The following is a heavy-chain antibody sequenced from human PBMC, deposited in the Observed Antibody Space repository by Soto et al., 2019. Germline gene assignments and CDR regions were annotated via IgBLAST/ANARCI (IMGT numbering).Heavy chain of an antibody. Sequence: SETLSLTCTVSGGSISSYYWSWIRQPPGKGLEWIGYIYYSGSTNYNPSLKSRVTISVDTSKNQFSLKLSSVTAADTAVYYCARSPYYDILTGYYNAYKGCFDYWGQGTLVTVSS. J-gene: IGHJ4*02. V-gene: IGHV4-59*12. CDR2: IYYSGST. D-gene: IGHD3-9*01. CDR3: ARSPYYDILTGYYNAYKGCFDY. CDR1: GGSISSYY.